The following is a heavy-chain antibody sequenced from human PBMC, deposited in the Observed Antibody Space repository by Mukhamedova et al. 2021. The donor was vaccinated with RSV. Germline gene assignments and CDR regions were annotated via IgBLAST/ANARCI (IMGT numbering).Heavy chain of an antibody. D-gene: IGHD3/OR15-3a*01. CDR3: ARVKYYDFCLDY. V-gene: IGHV3-11*01. CDR2: ISSSGSTI. J-gene: IGHJ4*02. Sequence: GLEWVSYISSSGSTIYYADSVKGRFTISRDNAKNSLYLQMNSLGAEDTAVYYCARVKYYDFCLDYWGQGTLVTVSS.